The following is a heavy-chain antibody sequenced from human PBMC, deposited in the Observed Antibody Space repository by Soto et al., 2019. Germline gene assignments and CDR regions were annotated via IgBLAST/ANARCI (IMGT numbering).Heavy chain of an antibody. CDR1: GDSVSSNTAA. J-gene: IGHJ6*02. CDR3: ARDPLYYYYGMDV. V-gene: IGHV6-1*01. Sequence: SQTLSLTCAISGDSVSSNTAACNWIRQSPSRGLEWLGRTYYRSKWYNDYAVSVKSRITINTDTSKNQFSLQLNSVTPEDTAVYSCARDPLYYYYGMDVWGQGTTVTLSS. CDR2: TYYRSKWYN.